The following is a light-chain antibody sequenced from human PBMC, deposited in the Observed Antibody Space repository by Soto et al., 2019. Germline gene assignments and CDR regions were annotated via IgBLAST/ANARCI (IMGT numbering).Light chain of an antibody. J-gene: IGKJ5*01. CDR3: MQSKQLPPT. V-gene: IGKV2D-29*01. CDR1: QSLLHITGETF. Sequence: DVVMTQTPLSLSVAPGQPASISCKSIQSLLHITGETFLFWYLQKPGQAPQLLIYEVSTRVSGVPGRFSGSGSGTDFTLEISRVETDDVGIYYCMQSKQLPPTFGQGTRLEI. CDR2: EVS.